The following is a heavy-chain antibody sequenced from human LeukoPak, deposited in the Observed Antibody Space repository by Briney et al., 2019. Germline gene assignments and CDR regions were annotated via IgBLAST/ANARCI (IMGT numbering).Heavy chain of an antibody. D-gene: IGHD2-21*02. V-gene: IGHV3-30*03. CDR2: ISYDGSDK. J-gene: IGHJ5*02. CDR1: GFTFRTYG. Sequence: GGSLRLSCAASGFTFRTYGMHWVRQAPGKGLEWVAVISYDGSDKYYADSVKGRFTISRDNSMNTLHLQMNSLRAGDTAVYYCARGRAYCGGDCSNWFDPWGQGTLVTVSS. CDR3: ARGRAYCGGDCSNWFDP.